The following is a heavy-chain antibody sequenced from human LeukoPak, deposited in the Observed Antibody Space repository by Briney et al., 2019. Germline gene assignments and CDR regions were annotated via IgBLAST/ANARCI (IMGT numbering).Heavy chain of an antibody. V-gene: IGHV4-59*01. CDR1: GGSIDSNY. J-gene: IGHJ4*02. D-gene: IGHD3-10*01. Sequence: PSETLSLTCTVSGGSIDSNYWSWIRQPPGKGLEWIGYIHDDGSTNFNPSLQSRVIISVDTFKSQFSLRLSSVTAADTAVYYCARSYYYGSGNVVFDHWGQGSLVTVSS. CDR3: ARSYYYGSGNVVFDH. CDR2: IHDDGST.